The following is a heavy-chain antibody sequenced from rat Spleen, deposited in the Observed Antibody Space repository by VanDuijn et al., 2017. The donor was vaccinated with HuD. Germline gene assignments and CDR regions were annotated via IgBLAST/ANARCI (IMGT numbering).Heavy chain of an antibody. V-gene: IGHV5-46*01. CDR3: ARHDGGYD. J-gene: IGHJ2*01. CDR1: GFTFSSFP. D-gene: IGHD1-11*01. Sequence: EVQLVESGGGLVQPGRSMKLSCAASGFTFSSFPMAWVRQAPTKGLEWVATISTSGGSTYYRDSVKGRFTISRDNAKSTLYLQMDSLRSEDTATYYCARHDGGYDWGQGVMVTVSS. CDR2: ISTSGGST.